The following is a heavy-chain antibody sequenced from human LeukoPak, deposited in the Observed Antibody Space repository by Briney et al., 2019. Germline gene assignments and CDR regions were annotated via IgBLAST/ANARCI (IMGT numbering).Heavy chain of an antibody. CDR3: ARDGDYGDSTWYFDL. CDR2: INDGGST. CDR1: GGSFGGYY. Sequence: PSETLSLTCAVYGGSFGGYYWTWIRQPPGKGLEWIGAINDGGSTVYNPSLKSRVTISVDTSKNQFSLKLSSVTAADTAVYYCARDGDYGDSTWYFDLWGRGTLVTVSS. D-gene: IGHD4-17*01. J-gene: IGHJ2*01. V-gene: IGHV4-34*01.